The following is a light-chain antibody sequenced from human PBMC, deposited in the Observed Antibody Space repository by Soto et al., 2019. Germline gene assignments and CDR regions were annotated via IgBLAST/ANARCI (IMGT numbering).Light chain of an antibody. J-gene: IGKJ4*01. CDR1: QNIHDK. Sequence: EILMTQSPATLSVSPGESGSLSCRASQNIHDKLAWYQQKPGQTPRILIYDASTRATGISGSFSGSGSGTEFTLALSSLQSEDFEVYYCQQYNRWPLTFGGGTKVDIK. V-gene: IGKV3-15*01. CDR2: DAS. CDR3: QQYNRWPLT.